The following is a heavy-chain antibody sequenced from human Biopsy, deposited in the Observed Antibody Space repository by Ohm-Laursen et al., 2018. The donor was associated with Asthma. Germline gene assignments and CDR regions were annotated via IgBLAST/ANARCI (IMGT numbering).Heavy chain of an antibody. CDR3: ARAVDYSHYYGIDV. CDR1: GYTFNSAG. J-gene: IGHJ6*02. CDR2: ISVYNGIT. V-gene: IGHV1-18*01. D-gene: IGHD3-10*01. Sequence: ASVKVSCKTSGYTFNSAGITWVRQAPGQGLEWMGWISVYNGITKVAQKLQDRVTMITDTFTSTAYMELRSLRSDDTAVYFCARAVDYSHYYGIDVWGQGTTVTVS.